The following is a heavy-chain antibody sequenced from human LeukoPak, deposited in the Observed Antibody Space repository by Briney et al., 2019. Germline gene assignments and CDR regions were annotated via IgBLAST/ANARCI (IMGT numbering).Heavy chain of an antibody. J-gene: IGHJ6*02. D-gene: IGHD2-8*01. CDR3: AREDVVLVDAVRYYYYGMDV. V-gene: IGHV1-46*01. CDR2: INPSAGST. CDR1: GYNFISYY. Sequence: ASVKVSCKASGYNFISYYMHWVRQAPGQGLEWMGIINPSAGSTSYAQKIQDRVTMTRDTFTSTVYMELGSLKSEDTAVYYCAREDVVLVDAVRYYYYGMDVWGQGTTVTVSS.